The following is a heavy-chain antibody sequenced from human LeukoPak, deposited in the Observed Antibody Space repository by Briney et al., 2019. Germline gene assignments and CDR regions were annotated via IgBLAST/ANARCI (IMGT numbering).Heavy chain of an antibody. CDR2: ISGSGGST. V-gene: IGHV3-23*01. CDR1: GFTFSSYA. D-gene: IGHD4-17*01. CDR3: AKAHKMTTVTTGMDY. Sequence: GGSLRLSCAASGFTFSSYAMSWVRQGPGKGLEWVSAISGSGGSTYYADSVKGRFTISRDNSKNTLYLQMNSLRAEDTAVYYCAKAHKMTTVTTGMDYWGQGTLVTVSS. J-gene: IGHJ4*02.